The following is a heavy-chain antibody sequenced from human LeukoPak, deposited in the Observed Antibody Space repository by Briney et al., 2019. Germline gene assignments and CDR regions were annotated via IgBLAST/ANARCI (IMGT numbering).Heavy chain of an antibody. D-gene: IGHD5-18*01. CDR2: ISYDGSNK. Sequence: GGSLRLSCAASGFTFSSYGMHWVRQAPGKGLEWVAVISYDGSNKYYADSEKGRFTISRDNSKNTLYLQMNSLRAEDTAVYYYAKDSAYRVNYYNYGMDVWGQGTTVTVSS. CDR3: AKDSAYRVNYYNYGMDV. J-gene: IGHJ6*02. CDR1: GFTFSSYG. V-gene: IGHV3-30*18.